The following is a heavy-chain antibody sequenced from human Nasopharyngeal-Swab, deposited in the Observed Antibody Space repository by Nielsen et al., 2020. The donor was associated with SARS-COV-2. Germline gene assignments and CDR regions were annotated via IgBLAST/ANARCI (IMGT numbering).Heavy chain of an antibody. Sequence: ASVKVSCKASGYTFTSYAMHWVRQAPGQRLEWMGWISAYNGNTNYAQKLQGRVTMTTDTSTSTAYMELRSLRSDDTAVYYCAREQAAMYYFDYWGQGTLVTVSS. V-gene: IGHV1-18*01. CDR1: GYTFTSYA. J-gene: IGHJ4*02. D-gene: IGHD2-2*01. CDR3: AREQAAMYYFDY. CDR2: ISAYNGNT.